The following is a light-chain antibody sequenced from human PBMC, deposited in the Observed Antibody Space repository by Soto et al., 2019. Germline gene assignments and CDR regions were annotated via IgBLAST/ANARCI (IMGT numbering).Light chain of an antibody. Sequence: EIVMTQSPATLSVSPGERATLSCRASQSVSSNLAWYQQKPGLAPRLVIYDASNRATGIPDRFSGSGSGTDFTLTISRLEPEDFAVYYCQYYGSSITFGQGTRLEI. J-gene: IGKJ5*01. V-gene: IGKV3D-20*01. CDR1: QSVSSN. CDR3: QYYGSSIT. CDR2: DAS.